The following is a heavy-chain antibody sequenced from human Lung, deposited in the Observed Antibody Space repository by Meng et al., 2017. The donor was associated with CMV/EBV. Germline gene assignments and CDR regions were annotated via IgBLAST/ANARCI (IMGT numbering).Heavy chain of an antibody. J-gene: IGHJ5*02. CDR2: INPNSGGT. CDR3: AREYCGGDCYSNWFDP. V-gene: IGHV1-2*02. D-gene: IGHD2-21*01. Sequence: SGSTFTGYYMHWVRQAPGQGLEWMGWINPNSGGTNYAQKFQGRVTMTRDTSISTAYMELSRLRSDDTAVYYCAREYCGGDCYSNWFDPWGQGTLVTVSS. CDR1: GSTFTGYY.